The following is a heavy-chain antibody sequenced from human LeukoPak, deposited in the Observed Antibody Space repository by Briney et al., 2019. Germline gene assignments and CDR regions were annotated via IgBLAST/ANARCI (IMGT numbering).Heavy chain of an antibody. J-gene: IGHJ4*02. CDR2: ISSSSSYI. D-gene: IGHD3-9*01. CDR3: ASDPYYDILTGYSRLVNYYFDY. V-gene: IGHV3-21*01. CDR1: GFTFSSYS. Sequence: GGSLRLSCAASGFTFSSYSMNWVRQAPGKGLEWVSSISSSSSYIYYADSVKGRFTISRDNAKNSLYLQMNSLRAEGTAVYYCASDPYYDILTGYSRLVNYYFDYWGQGTLVTVSS.